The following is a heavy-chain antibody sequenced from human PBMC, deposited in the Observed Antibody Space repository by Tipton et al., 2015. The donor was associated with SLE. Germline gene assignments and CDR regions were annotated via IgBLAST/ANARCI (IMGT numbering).Heavy chain of an antibody. J-gene: IGHJ5*02. D-gene: IGHD3-3*01. CDR2: IYNSGGT. CDR1: GGSVSSGGYY. V-gene: IGHV4-31*03. Sequence: TLSLTCTVSGGSVSSGGYYWSWIRQHPGKGLEWIGYIYNSGGTDYSPSLKSRVTISADTSKNQFSLKLSSVTAADTAVYYCARLSAYYRVFDLWGQGTLVTVSS. CDR3: ARLSAYYRVFDL.